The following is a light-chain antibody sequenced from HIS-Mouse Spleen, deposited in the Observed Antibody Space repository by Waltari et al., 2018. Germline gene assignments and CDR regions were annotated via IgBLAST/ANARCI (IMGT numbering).Light chain of an antibody. CDR2: EDS. J-gene: IGLJ2*01. CDR1: ALPKKY. V-gene: IGLV3-10*01. CDR3: YSTDSSGNHRV. Sequence: YELTQPPSVSVSPGPTARFTCSVHALPKKYAYWYQQKSGQAPVLVIYEDSKRPSGIPERFSGSSSGTMATLTISGAQEEDEADYYCYSTDSSGNHRVFGGGTKLTVL.